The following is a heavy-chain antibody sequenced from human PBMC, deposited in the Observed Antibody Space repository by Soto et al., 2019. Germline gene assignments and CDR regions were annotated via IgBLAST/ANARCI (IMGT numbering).Heavy chain of an antibody. V-gene: IGHV4-59*01. CDR3: ARQRGNYFDY. CDR2: IYYTGST. CDR1: GDSISTFY. D-gene: IGHD3-10*01. J-gene: IGHJ4*02. Sequence: SETLSLTCTVSGDSISTFYWSWIRQPPGKGLEWIGYIYYTGSTNYNPSLKSRVTMSVDTSKKQFSLKLTSVTAADTAVYYCARQRGNYFDYWGQGSLVTVSS.